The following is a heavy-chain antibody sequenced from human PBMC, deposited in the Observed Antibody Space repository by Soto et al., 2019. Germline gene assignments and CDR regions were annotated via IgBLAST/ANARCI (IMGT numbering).Heavy chain of an antibody. CDR3: TRHDGSSITIFGVGNYYYYMDV. V-gene: IGHV3-73*01. Sequence: GGSLRLSCAASGFTFSGSAMHWVRQASGKGLEWVGRIRSKANSYATAYAASVKGRFTISRDDSKNTAYLQMNSLKTEETAVYYCTRHDGSSITIFGVGNYYYYMDVWGKGTTVTVSS. CDR1: GFTFSGSA. J-gene: IGHJ6*03. D-gene: IGHD3-3*01. CDR2: IRSKANSYAT.